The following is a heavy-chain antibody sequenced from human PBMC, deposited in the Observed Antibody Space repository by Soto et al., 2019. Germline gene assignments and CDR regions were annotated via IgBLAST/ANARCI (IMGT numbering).Heavy chain of an antibody. CDR2: MNPNSGNT. V-gene: IGHV1-8*01. J-gene: IGHJ6*02. CDR3: ARVGGLDSSGWYSYYYGMDV. D-gene: IGHD6-19*01. Sequence: GASVKVSCKASGYTFTSYDINWVRQATGQGLEWMGWMNPNSGNTGYAQKFQGRVTMTRNTSISTAYMELSSLRSEDTAVYYCARVGGLDSSGWYSYYYGMDVWGQGTTVTVSS. CDR1: GYTFTSYD.